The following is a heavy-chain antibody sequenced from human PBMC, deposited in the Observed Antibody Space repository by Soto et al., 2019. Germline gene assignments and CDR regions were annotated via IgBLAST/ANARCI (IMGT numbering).Heavy chain of an antibody. CDR2: IWNDGSNE. Sequence: GGSLRLSCEASGFNFSSYGIHWVRQAPGKGLEWVAIIWNDGSNEYYADSVKGRFTISRDGSKNTLYLQMNSLRPEDTAVYYCAKDGDVAAAGYYFDYWGQGTLVTVSS. V-gene: IGHV3-30*02. CDR1: GFNFSSYG. D-gene: IGHD6-13*01. J-gene: IGHJ4*02. CDR3: AKDGDVAAAGYYFDY.